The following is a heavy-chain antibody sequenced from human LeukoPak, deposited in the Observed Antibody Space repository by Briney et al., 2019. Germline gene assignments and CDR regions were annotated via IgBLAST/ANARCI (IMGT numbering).Heavy chain of an antibody. D-gene: IGHD3-9*01. CDR3: ARDSYYDILTGYYPPDY. CDR1: GFTFSSYS. CDR2: ISSSSSYI. J-gene: IGHJ4*02. V-gene: IGHV3-21*01. Sequence: PGGSLRLSCAASGFTFSSYSMNWVRQAPGKGLEWVSSISSSSSYIYYADSVKGRFTISRDNAKNSLYLQMNSLRAEDTAVYYCARDSYYDILTGYYPPDYWGQGTLVTVSS.